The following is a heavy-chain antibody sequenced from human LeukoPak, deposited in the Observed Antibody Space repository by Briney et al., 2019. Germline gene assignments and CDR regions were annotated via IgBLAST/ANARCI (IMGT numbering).Heavy chain of an antibody. V-gene: IGHV4-30-4*01. D-gene: IGHD2-15*01. Sequence: SETLSLTCTVSGASIRSGDYYWSWIRQPPGKGLEWIRYIYDSGSTYYNPSLKSRITISVDTSETRFSLKLSSVTATDTAVYYCARDCSGGSCYGAFDIWGQGTMVTVSS. CDR2: IYDSGST. J-gene: IGHJ3*02. CDR3: ARDCSGGSCYGAFDI. CDR1: GASIRSGDYY.